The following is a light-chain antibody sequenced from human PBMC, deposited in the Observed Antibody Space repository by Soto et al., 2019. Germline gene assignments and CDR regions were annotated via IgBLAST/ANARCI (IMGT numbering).Light chain of an antibody. CDR2: SNN. V-gene: IGLV1-44*01. CDR3: AAWDDSLNGQV. Sequence: QSVLTQPPSASGTPGQRVTISCSGSSSNIGSNTVNWYQQLPGTAPKLLIYSNNQRPSGVPDRFSGSKSGTSASLAISGLQSEDDADYYCAAWDDSLNGQVFGTGTKVTVL. CDR1: SSNIGSNT. J-gene: IGLJ1*01.